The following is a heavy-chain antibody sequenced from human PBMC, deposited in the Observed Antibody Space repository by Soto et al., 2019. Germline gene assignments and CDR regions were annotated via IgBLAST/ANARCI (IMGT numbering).Heavy chain of an antibody. CDR2: ISYDGSNK. CDR1: GFTFSSYA. V-gene: IGHV3-30-3*01. D-gene: IGHD3-22*01. Sequence: PGGSLRLSCAASGFTFSSYAMHWVRQAPGKGLEWVAVISYDGSNKYCADSVKGRFTISRDNSKNTLYLQMNSLRAEDTAVYYCARDRRDYYDSSGILGYWGQGTLVTVSS. CDR3: ARDRRDYYDSSGILGY. J-gene: IGHJ4*02.